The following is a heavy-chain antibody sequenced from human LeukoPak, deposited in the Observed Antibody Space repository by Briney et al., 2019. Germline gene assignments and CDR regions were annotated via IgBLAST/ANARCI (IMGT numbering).Heavy chain of an antibody. V-gene: IGHV3-74*01. CDR2: INTDGSST. CDR3: ARPQLWHSGDAFDI. D-gene: IGHD5-18*01. J-gene: IGHJ3*02. CDR1: GFTFSSYW. Sequence: GGSLRLSCAASGFTFSSYWMHWVRQAPGKGLVWVSRINTDGSSTSYADSVKGRFTISRDNAKNTLYLQMNSLRAEDTAVYYCARPQLWHSGDAFDIWGQGTMVTVSS.